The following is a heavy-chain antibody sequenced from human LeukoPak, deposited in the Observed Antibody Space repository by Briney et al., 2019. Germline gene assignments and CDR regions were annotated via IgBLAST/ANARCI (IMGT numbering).Heavy chain of an antibody. J-gene: IGHJ4*01. D-gene: IGHD1-26*01. V-gene: IGHV3-53*01. CDR2: IYSGGST. Sequence: GGSLRLSCAASGFTVSSNYMSWVRQAPGKGLEWVSVIYSGGSTYYADSVKGRFTISRDNSKNTLYLQMNGLRAEDTAVYYCAKGVWGIVGASDYFDYWGQGTLVTVSS. CDR3: AKGVWGIVGASDYFDY. CDR1: GFTVSSNY.